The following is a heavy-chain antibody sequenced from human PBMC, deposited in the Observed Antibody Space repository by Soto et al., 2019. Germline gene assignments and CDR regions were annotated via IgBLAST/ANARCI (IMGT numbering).Heavy chain of an antibody. J-gene: IGHJ2*01. Sequence: EVQLVESGGGLVQPGGSLKLSCAASGFTFSGSAMHWVRQASGKGLEWVGRIRSKANSYATAYAASVKGRFTISRDDSKNTADLQRNSLKTEDTAVYYCTRPGDYDYVWGPCWYFDLWGRGTLVTVSS. D-gene: IGHD3-16*01. V-gene: IGHV3-73*02. CDR2: IRSKANSYAT. CDR1: GFTFSGSA. CDR3: TRPGDYDYVWGPCWYFDL.